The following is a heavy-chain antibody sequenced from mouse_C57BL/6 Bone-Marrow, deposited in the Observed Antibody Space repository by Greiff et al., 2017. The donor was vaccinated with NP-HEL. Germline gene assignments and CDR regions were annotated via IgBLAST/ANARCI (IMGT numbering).Heavy chain of an antibody. Sequence: EVKLVESGGDLVKPGGSLKLSCAASGFTFSSYGMSWVRQTPDKRLEWVATISSGGSYTYYPDSVKGRFTISRDNAKNTLYLQRSSLKSEDTAMYYCASLYDGYGYAMDYWGQGTAVTVSS. J-gene: IGHJ4*01. CDR2: ISSGGSYT. D-gene: IGHD2-3*01. V-gene: IGHV5-6*01. CDR1: GFTFSSYG. CDR3: ASLYDGYGYAMDY.